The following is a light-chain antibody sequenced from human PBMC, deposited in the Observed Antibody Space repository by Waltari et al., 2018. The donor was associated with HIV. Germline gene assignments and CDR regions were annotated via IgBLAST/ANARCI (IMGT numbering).Light chain of an antibody. CDR1: RLCVGLYPL. CDR2: EIK. Sequence: QYALSQTASVSGSPGPSVTVPCSGTRLCVGLYPLISCYQHPPGKGPKLLDHEIKKRPSGVSDRFSGSRSGNTAFLTISGLQPDDEASYFCCSYAGDGILYVCGSGTTVTVL. CDR3: CSYAGDGILYV. J-gene: IGLJ6*01. V-gene: IGLV2-23*02.